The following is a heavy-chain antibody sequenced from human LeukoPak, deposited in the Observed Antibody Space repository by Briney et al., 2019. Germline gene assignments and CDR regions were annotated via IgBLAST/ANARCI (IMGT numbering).Heavy chain of an antibody. CDR3: AGDRYCSGGSCYEASYYYYYMAV. D-gene: IGHD2-15*01. CDR1: GGSISRDY. J-gene: IGHJ6*03. CDR2: MYTSGST. Sequence: SETLSLTCTVSGGSISRDYGSWIRQPAGKGGEWSGRMYTSGSTDYNTSLKSRVTMSVDTSKNQLSLKRSCVAGADTAGYYCAGDRYCSGGSCYEASYYYYYMAVWGKGATLTVSS. V-gene: IGHV4-4*07.